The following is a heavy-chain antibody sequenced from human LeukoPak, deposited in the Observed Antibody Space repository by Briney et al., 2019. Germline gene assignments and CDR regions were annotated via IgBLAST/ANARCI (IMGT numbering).Heavy chain of an antibody. V-gene: IGHV3-7*01. CDR2: IKQDGSAK. CDR1: GFTFRSYW. J-gene: IGHJ4*02. CDR3: ARWRGSTSERSDY. D-gene: IGHD2-2*01. Sequence: GGSLRLSCAASGFTFRSYWMSWVRQAPGKGLEWVANIKQDGSAKYYVDSVKGRFTISRDNAKNSLYLQMDSLRVEDTATYYCARWRGSTSERSDYWGQGTLVTVSS.